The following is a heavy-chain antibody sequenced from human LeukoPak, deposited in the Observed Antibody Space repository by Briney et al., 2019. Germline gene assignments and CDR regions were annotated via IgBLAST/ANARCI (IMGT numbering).Heavy chain of an antibody. D-gene: IGHD5-12*01. Sequence: GGSLRLSCAASGFTFSSNAMSWVRQAPGKGLEWVSTISGSGDVTYYAESVKGQFTISRDNSKNTLYLQMNSLRGEDTAVYYCTRDSGYNAFDIWGQGTMVTVSS. J-gene: IGHJ3*02. CDR3: TRDSGYNAFDI. CDR1: GFTFSSNA. CDR2: ISGSGDVT. V-gene: IGHV3-23*01.